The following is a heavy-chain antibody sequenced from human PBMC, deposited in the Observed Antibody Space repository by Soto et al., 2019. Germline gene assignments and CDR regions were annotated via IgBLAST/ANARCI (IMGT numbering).Heavy chain of an antibody. Sequence: ASVKVSCKASGGTFSSYTISWVRQAPGQGLEWMGRIIPILGIANYAQKFQGRVTITADKSTSTAYMELSSLRSEDTAVYYCAEGIRRVTTSLDYWGQGTLVTVSS. V-gene: IGHV1-69*02. J-gene: IGHJ4*02. CDR2: IIPILGIA. CDR3: AEGIRRVTTSLDY. D-gene: IGHD4-17*01. CDR1: GGTFSSYT.